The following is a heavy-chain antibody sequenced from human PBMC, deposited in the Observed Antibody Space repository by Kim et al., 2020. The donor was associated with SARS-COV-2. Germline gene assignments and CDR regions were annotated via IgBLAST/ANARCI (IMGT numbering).Heavy chain of an antibody. CDR3: ARAEYSRAGGY. V-gene: IGHV3-30*03. CDR1: GFTFSSYG. CDR2: ISYDGSNK. J-gene: IGHJ4*02. Sequence: GGSLRLSCAASGFTFSSYGMHWVRQAPGKGLEWVAVISYDGSNKYYADSVKGRFTISRDNSKNTLYLQMNSLRAEDTAVYYCARAEYSRAGGYWGQGTLV. D-gene: IGHD6-13*01.